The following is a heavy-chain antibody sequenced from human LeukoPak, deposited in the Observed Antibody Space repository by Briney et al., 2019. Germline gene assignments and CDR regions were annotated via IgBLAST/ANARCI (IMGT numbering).Heavy chain of an antibody. J-gene: IGHJ6*03. CDR2: IYYSGST. Sequence: SETLSLTCTVSGGSISSHYWSWIRQPPGKGLEWIGYIYYSGSTNYNPSLKSRVTISADTSKNQFSLKLSSVTAADTAVYYFARRNKNSSSNKNYYYYYMDVWGKGTTVTVSS. CDR3: ARRNKNSSSNKNYYYYYMDV. V-gene: IGHV4-59*11. CDR1: GGSISSHY. D-gene: IGHD6-6*01.